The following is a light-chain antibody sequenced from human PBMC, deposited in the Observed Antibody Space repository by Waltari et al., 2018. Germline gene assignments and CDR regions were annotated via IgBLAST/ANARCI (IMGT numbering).Light chain of an antibody. Sequence: YELSQPPSVSVSPGQTATITCSGDKLDKNFVDWYQQRPGQPPLLVIYKDVDRPSGIPERFSGTNSGNTATLTISGTQVMDEADYYCQAWDVAIAVFGGGTKLTVL. J-gene: IGLJ3*02. CDR3: QAWDVAIAV. CDR2: KDV. V-gene: IGLV3-1*01. CDR1: KLDKNF.